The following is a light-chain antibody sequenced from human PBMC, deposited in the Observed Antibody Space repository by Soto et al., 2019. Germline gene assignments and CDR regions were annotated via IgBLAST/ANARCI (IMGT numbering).Light chain of an antibody. Sequence: DVVMTQSPDSLAVSLGERAAINCKSSQSVLYTSNNNNYLAWYQEKPGQPPRLLIYWASTRESGVPDRFSGSGSGTDFTLTISSLQAEDVAVYYYQQYYFIPYTFGQGTKVEIK. V-gene: IGKV4-1*01. CDR3: QQYYFIPYT. CDR2: WAS. CDR1: QSVLYTSNNNNY. J-gene: IGKJ2*01.